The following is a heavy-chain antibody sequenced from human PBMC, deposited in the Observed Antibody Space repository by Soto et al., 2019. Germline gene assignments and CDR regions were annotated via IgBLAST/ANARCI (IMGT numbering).Heavy chain of an antibody. CDR1: GFTFSSYS. V-gene: IGHV3-48*02. CDR2: ISSSSSTI. CDR3: ARDLGDILGHYYYYGMDV. D-gene: IGHD3-16*01. J-gene: IGHJ6*02. Sequence: PGGSLRLSCAASGFTFSSYSMNWVRQAPGKGLEWVSYISSSSSTIYYADSVKGRFAISRDNAKNSLYLQMNSLRDEDTAVYYCARDLGDILGHYYYYGMDVWGQGTTVTVSS.